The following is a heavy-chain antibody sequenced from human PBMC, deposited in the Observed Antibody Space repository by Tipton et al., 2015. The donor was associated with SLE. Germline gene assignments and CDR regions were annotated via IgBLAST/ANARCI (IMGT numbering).Heavy chain of an antibody. CDR1: GYSFTSYW. V-gene: IGHV5-51*03. Sequence: QLVQSGAEVKKPGESLKLSCKGSGYSFTSYWIGWVRQMPGKGLEWMGIIYPDDSDTRYSPSFQGHVTISADKSISTAYLQWSSLKASDTAMSYCARPPGYCSGGSCYRDYWGQGTLVTVSS. CDR3: ARPPGYCSGGSCYRDY. CDR2: IYPDDSDT. D-gene: IGHD2-15*01. J-gene: IGHJ4*02.